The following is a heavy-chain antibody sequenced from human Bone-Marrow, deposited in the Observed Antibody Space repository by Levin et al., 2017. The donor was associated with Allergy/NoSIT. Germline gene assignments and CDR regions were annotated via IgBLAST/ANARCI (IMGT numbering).Heavy chain of an antibody. V-gene: IGHV2-5*02. Sequence: SGPTLVKPTQTLTLTCTFSGFSLSTSGVGVGWIRQPPGKALEWLALIYWDDDKRYSPSLKSRLTITKDTSKNQVVLTMTNMDPVDTATYYCAHSRTDIVVVVAATGSGGWFDPWGQGTLVTVSS. CDR3: AHSRTDIVVVVAATGSGGWFDP. CDR2: IYWDDDK. J-gene: IGHJ5*02. D-gene: IGHD2-15*01. CDR1: GFSLSTSGVG.